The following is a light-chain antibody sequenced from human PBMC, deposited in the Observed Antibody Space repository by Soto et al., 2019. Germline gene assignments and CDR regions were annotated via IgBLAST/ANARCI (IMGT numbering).Light chain of an antibody. J-gene: IGLJ2*01. Sequence: QSVLTQPASVSGSPGQSITISCTGTSSDVGGYNYVSWYQQHPGKAPKLMIYDVSNRPSGVSNRFSASKSGNTASLTISGLQAEDEADYYCSSYTSSSTLVVFGGGTKLNVL. CDR3: SSYTSSSTLVV. CDR2: DVS. V-gene: IGLV2-14*01. CDR1: SSDVGGYNY.